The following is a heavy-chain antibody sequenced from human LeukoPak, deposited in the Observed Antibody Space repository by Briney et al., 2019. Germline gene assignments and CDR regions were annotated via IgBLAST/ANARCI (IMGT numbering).Heavy chain of an antibody. Sequence: PSETLSLTCTVSGASISSSTDYWGWIRLPPGKGLEWIANIYYSGSTYYNPSLKSRVTISVDTSKNQFSLKLSSVTAADTAVYYCAGLIRPGWFDPWGQGTLVTVSS. CDR2: IYYSGST. CDR3: AGLIRPGWFDP. CDR1: GASISSSTDY. J-gene: IGHJ5*02. V-gene: IGHV4-39*01. D-gene: IGHD1-14*01.